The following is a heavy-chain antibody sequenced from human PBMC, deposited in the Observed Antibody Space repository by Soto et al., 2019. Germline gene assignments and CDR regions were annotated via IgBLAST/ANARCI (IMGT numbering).Heavy chain of an antibody. CDR2: ISGSGGST. J-gene: IGHJ4*02. CDR3: AKAPGGYCSGGSYYDFDY. Sequence: EVQLLESGGGLVQPGGSLRLSCAASGFTFSSYAMSWVRQAPGKGLEWVSAISGSGGSTYYADSVKGRFTISRDNSKNTLYLQMNSLRAEDTAVYYCAKAPGGYCSGGSYYDFDYWGQGTLVTVSS. V-gene: IGHV3-23*01. D-gene: IGHD2-15*01. CDR1: GFTFSSYA.